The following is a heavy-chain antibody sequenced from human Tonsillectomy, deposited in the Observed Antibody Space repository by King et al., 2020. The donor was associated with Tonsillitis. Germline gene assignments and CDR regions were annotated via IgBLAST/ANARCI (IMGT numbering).Heavy chain of an antibody. J-gene: IGHJ6*03. CDR1: GFTFSSYA. CDR3: AKVSTTVTTYYYYYMDV. V-gene: IGHV3-23*04. CDR2: ISGTGGGT. Sequence: VQLVESGGGLVQPGGSLRLSCAASGFTFSSYAMSWVRQAPGKGLEWGSAISGTGGGTYYADSLKGRFTISRDNSKNTLYLQMNSLRAEDTAVYYCAKVSTTVTTYYYYYMDVWGKGTTVTVSS. D-gene: IGHD4-11*01.